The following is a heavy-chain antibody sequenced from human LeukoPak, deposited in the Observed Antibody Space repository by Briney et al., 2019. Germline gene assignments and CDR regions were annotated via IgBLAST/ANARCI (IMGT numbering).Heavy chain of an antibody. CDR3: ARDPGQYYDILTGYYTPYYFDY. D-gene: IGHD3-9*01. CDR1: GGSINRYF. CDR2: IYYSGTI. V-gene: IGHV4-59*01. Sequence: SETLSLTCTVSGGSINRYFWTWIRQPPGKGLEWIAYIYYSGTIDYNPSLKSRVTISLDTSKNQVSLNLSSVTAADTAVYYCARDPGQYYDILTGYYTPYYFDYWGQGTLVTVSS. J-gene: IGHJ4*02.